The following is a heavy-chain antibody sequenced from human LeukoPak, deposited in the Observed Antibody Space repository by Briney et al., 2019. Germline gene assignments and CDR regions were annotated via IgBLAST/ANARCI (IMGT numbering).Heavy chain of an antibody. CDR1: GDSIRSNKW. J-gene: IGHJ4*02. CDR3: ARDTINGANDY. D-gene: IGHD2-8*01. Sequence: SETLSLTCAVSGDSIRSNKWWSWLRQPPGKGLEWIGEVFHGGSTNYNPSLESRLTVSIDKSKNQFFLKLISVTAADTAVYYCARDTINGANDYWGQGTLVTVSS. V-gene: IGHV4-4*02. CDR2: VFHGGST.